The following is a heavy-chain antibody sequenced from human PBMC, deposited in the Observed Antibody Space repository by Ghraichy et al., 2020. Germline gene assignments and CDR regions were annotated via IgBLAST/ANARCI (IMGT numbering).Heavy chain of an antibody. CDR3: ARLASSGWNYYYGMDV. J-gene: IGHJ6*02. CDR2: IWYDGNSK. CDR1: GFTFSTYG. Sequence: GGSLRLSCAASGFTFSTYGLNWVRQAPGKGLEWVAFIWYDGNSKYYADSVKGRFTISRDNSKNTLDLQMKSLRAEDTAVHYGARLASSGWNYYYGMDVWGQGTAVTVSS. V-gene: IGHV3-33*01. D-gene: IGHD6-19*01.